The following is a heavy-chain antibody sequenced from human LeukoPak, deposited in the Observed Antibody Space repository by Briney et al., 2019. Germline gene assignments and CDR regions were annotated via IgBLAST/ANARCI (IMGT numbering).Heavy chain of an antibody. CDR2: IYYSGST. CDR1: GGSISSSSYY. D-gene: IGHD1-26*01. J-gene: IGHJ4*02. V-gene: IGHV4-39*07. CDR3: ARGPPGVGATPDY. Sequence: PSETLSLTCTVSGGSISSSSYYWGWIRQPPGKGLEWIGSIYYSGSTYYNPSLKSRVTISVDTSKNQFSLKLSSVTAADTAVYYCARGPPGVGATPDYWGQGTLVTVSS.